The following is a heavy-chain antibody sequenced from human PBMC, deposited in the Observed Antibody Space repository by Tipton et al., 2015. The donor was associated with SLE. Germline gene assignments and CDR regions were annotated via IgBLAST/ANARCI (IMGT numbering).Heavy chain of an antibody. CDR1: GGSLNGAC. D-gene: IGHD7-27*01. J-gene: IGHJ4*02. V-gene: IGHV4-59*01. CDR3: ARDEALGYFDL. CDR2: IFYSGTT. Sequence: TLSLTCTVSGGSLNGACWSWLRQPPGKGLEWIGCIFYSGTTDYKPSLKSRVAISIDTSKSQFSLRLRSVTAADTAVYYCARDEALGYFDLWGLGTLVTVSS.